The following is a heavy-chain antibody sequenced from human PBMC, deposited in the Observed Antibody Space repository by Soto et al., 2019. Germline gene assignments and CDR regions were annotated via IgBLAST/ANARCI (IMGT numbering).Heavy chain of an antibody. CDR1: GGTLNSYA. CDR3: ARGERGDHYYCGLEV. J-gene: IGHJ6*02. CDR2: IIPIFGTA. V-gene: IGHV1-69*01. Sequence: QVQLVQSGAEVKKPGSSVKVSCKASGGTLNSYAISWVRQSPGQGLEWMGGIIPIFGTANYAQKFLGRVTITADESASTTYMQLGSLTSEDTAIYYCARGERGDHYYCGLEVWGQGTTVTVSS.